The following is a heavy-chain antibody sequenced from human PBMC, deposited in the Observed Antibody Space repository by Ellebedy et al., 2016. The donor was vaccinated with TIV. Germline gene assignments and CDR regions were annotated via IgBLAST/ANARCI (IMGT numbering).Heavy chain of an antibody. J-gene: IGHJ4*02. V-gene: IGHV3-15*07. CDR2: IKSKTDGGTT. CDR1: GFTFSNAW. D-gene: IGHD1-26*01. CDR3: TTEYSGSYSPQILWDY. Sequence: GESLKISCAASGFTFSNAWMNWVRQAPGKGLEWVGRIKSKTDGGTTDYAAPVQGRFTISRDDSKNTLYLQMNSLKTEDTAVYYCTTEYSGSYSPQILWDYWGQGTLVTVSS.